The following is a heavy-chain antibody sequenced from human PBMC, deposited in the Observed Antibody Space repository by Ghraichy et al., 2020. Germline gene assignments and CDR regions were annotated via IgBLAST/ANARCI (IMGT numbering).Heavy chain of an antibody. CDR1: GGSISSGGYY. J-gene: IGHJ4*02. V-gene: IGHV4-31*03. D-gene: IGHD3-10*01. Sequence: SETLSLTCTVSGGSISSGGYYWSWIRQHPGKGLEWIGYIYYSGSTYYNPSLKSRVTISVDTSKNQFSLKLSSVTAADTAVYYCARGDGSGSYSFPFDYWGQGTLVTVSS. CDR2: IYYSGST. CDR3: ARGDGSGSYSFPFDY.